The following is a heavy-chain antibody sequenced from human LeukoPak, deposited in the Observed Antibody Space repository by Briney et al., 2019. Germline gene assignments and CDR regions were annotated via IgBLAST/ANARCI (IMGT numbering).Heavy chain of an antibody. J-gene: IGHJ3*02. V-gene: IGHV4-34*01. CDR1: GGSFSGYY. CDR2: INHSGST. D-gene: IGHD1-1*01. Sequence: PSETLSLTCAVYGGSFSGYYWSWLRQPPGKGLEWIGEINHSGSTNYNPSLKSRVTISVDTSKNQFSLKLSSVTAADTAVYYCARIVANAYNGNDHSSAFDIWGQGTMVTVSS. CDR3: ARIVANAYNGNDHSSAFDI.